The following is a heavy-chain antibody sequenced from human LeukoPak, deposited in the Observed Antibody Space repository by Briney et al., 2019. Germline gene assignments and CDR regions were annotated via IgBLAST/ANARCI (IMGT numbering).Heavy chain of an antibody. J-gene: IGHJ4*02. CDR1: GFTFSSYG. V-gene: IGHV3-30*18. CDR3: AKDFGGYCSGGSCYAGFDY. D-gene: IGHD2-15*01. Sequence: GGSLRLSCAASGFTFSSYGMHWVRQAPGKGLEWVAVISYDGSNKYYADSVKGRFTISRDNSKNTLYLQMNSLRAEDTAVYYCAKDFGGYCSGGSCYAGFDYWGQGPLVTVSS. CDR2: ISYDGSNK.